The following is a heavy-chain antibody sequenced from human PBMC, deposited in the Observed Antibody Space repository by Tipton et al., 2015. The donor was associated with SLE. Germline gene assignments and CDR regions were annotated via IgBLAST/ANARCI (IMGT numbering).Heavy chain of an antibody. CDR1: GYTFAGYY. CDR3: ARTRGDVPDY. Sequence: QLVQSGAEVKKPGASVKVSCKASGYTFAGYYIHWVRQAPGQGLEWMGWINPINADTKFAQKFQGRVTLTRDTSFTTVYMDLDRLTSDDTAVYYCARTRGDVPDYWGQGTPVTVSS. J-gene: IGHJ4*02. D-gene: IGHD3-10*01. V-gene: IGHV1-2*02. CDR2: INPINADT.